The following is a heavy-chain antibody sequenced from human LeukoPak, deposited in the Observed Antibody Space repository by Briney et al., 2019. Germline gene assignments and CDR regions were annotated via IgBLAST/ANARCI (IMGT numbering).Heavy chain of an antibody. CDR3: ARDPLPYDILTGPNRFDP. V-gene: IGHV4-4*07. CDR1: GGSISSYY. D-gene: IGHD3-9*01. CDR2: IYTSGST. J-gene: IGHJ5*02. Sequence: SETLSLTCTVSGGSISSYYWSWIRQPAGKGLEWIGRIYTSGSTNYNPSLKSRVTMSVDTSKNQFSLKLSSVTAADTAVYYCARDPLPYDILTGPNRFDPWGQGTLVTVSS.